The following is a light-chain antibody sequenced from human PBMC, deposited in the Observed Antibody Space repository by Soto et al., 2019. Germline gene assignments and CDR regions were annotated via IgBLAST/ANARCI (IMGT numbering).Light chain of an antibody. Sequence: EIVMTQSPATLSVSPGERATLSCRASQSVSSNLAWYQQKPGQAPRLLIYGASTRAPDIAARISGSGSGTEFTLTISSLQSEDFAVYYCQQYNKWPLTFGGGTKVEIK. CDR1: QSVSSN. CDR3: QQYNKWPLT. CDR2: GAS. V-gene: IGKV3-15*01. J-gene: IGKJ4*01.